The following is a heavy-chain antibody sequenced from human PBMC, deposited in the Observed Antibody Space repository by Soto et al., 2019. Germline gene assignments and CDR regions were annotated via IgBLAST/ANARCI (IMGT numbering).Heavy chain of an antibody. CDR3: PRGTGRCFDR. J-gene: IGHJ2*01. Sequence: SETLSLTCASSEDAVGNLYWKWIRQPAGKGLESLGRLSASGRTNYILSLQSRLTMSLDRSKARCFLRLTSVSSPDTGVYFCPRGTGRCFDRWGRGTLVSVS. D-gene: IGHD3-10*01. CDR1: EDAVGNLY. CDR2: LSASGRT. V-gene: IGHV4-4*07.